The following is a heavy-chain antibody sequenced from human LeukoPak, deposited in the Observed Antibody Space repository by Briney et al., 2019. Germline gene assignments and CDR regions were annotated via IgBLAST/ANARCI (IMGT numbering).Heavy chain of an antibody. CDR3: AKVIYQVTDHDAFDI. J-gene: IGHJ3*02. V-gene: IGHV3-23*01. CDR2: IYASGAST. CDR1: GFTFRSYA. D-gene: IGHD2-21*02. Sequence: RPGGSLRLSCAASGFTFRSYAMSWVRQAPGQGLEWVSIIYASGASTNYADSVRGRFTTFRDNSNNMVYLQMNSLRAEDTAVYYCAKVIYQVTDHDAFDIWGQGTMVTVSS.